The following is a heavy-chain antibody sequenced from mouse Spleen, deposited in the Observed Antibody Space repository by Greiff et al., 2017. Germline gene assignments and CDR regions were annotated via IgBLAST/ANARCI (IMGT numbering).Heavy chain of an antibody. D-gene: IGHD2-5*01. CDR3: ARHEVPYYSNWGYAMDY. V-gene: IGHV1-62-2*01. CDR2: FYPGSGSI. Sequence: VMLVESGAELVKPGASVKLSCKASGYTFTEYTIHWVKQRSGQGLEWIGWFYPGSGSIKYNEKFKDKATLTADKSSSTVYMELSRLTSEDSAVYFCARHEVPYYSNWGYAMDYWGQGTSVTVSS. CDR1: GYTFTEYT. J-gene: IGHJ4*01.